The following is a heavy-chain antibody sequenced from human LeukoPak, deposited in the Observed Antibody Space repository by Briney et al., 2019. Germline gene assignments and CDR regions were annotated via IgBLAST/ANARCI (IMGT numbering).Heavy chain of an antibody. CDR2: IYSGGST. Sequence: GGSLRLSCAASGFTVSSNYMSWVRQAPGKGLEWVSVIYSGGSTYYADSVKGRFTISRDNAKNSLYLQMNSLRAEDTALYHCAREYTDYDILTGPGRFDPWGQGTLVTVSS. D-gene: IGHD3-9*01. V-gene: IGHV3-53*01. J-gene: IGHJ5*02. CDR1: GFTVSSNY. CDR3: AREYTDYDILTGPGRFDP.